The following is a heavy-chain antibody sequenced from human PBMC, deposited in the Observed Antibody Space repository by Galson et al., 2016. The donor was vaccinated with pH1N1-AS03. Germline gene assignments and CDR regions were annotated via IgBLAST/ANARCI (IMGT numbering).Heavy chain of an antibody. Sequence: LSLTCSVFGHSVTSGYFWVWVRQPPGKGLEWIASTRYGTNIFCSPSLKSRATISIDTSKNHVSLKLTSVTAADTAVYYCARELNRGDSDYWGPGTLVTVSS. V-gene: IGHV4-38-2*02. D-gene: IGHD4-17*01. CDR3: ARELNRGDSDY. J-gene: IGHJ4*02. CDR2: TRYGTNI. CDR1: GHSVTSGYF.